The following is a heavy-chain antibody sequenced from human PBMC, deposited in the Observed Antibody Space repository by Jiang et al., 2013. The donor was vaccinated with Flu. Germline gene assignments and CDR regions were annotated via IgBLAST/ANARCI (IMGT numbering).Heavy chain of an antibody. CDR2: INPSGGST. Sequence: EVKKPGASVKVSCKASGYTFTSYYMHWVRQAPGQGLEWMGIINPSGGSTSYAQKFQGRVTMTRDTSTSTVYMELSSLRSEDTAVYYCARACIVVVVAAAYYFDYWGQGTLVTVSS. D-gene: IGHD2-15*01. J-gene: IGHJ4*02. CDR3: ARACIVVVVAAAYYFDY. V-gene: IGHV1-46*01. CDR1: GYTFTSYY.